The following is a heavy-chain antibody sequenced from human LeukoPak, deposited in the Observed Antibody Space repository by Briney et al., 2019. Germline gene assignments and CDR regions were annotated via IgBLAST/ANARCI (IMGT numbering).Heavy chain of an antibody. Sequence: GASVKVSCKASGYTFTGYYMHWVRQAPGQGLDWMGWINPNSGGTKYAQNFQGRVTLTTDTSINTAYMELSSLRSDDTAVYYCAREGRNGYNEGYFDYWGHGTLVTVSS. V-gene: IGHV1-2*02. CDR3: AREGRNGYNEGYFDY. CDR2: INPNSGGT. D-gene: IGHD5-24*01. CDR1: GYTFTGYY. J-gene: IGHJ4*01.